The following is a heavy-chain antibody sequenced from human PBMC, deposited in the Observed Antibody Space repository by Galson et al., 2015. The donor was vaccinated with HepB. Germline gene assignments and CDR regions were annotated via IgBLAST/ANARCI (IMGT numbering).Heavy chain of an antibody. D-gene: IGHD3-10*01. CDR2: IYYSGST. CDR3: ARGSYGYDDFDI. J-gene: IGHJ3*02. CDR1: GGSMSRYY. V-gene: IGHV4-59*01. Sequence: ETLSLTCTVSGGSMSRYYWNWIRQSPERGLEWIGYIYYSGSTNYNPSLKSRVFISVETSRNQLSLELTSVTTADTAVYYCARGSYGYDDFDIWGQGTMVTVSS.